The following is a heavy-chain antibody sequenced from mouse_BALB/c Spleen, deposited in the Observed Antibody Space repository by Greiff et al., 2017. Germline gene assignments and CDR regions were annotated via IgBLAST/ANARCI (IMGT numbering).Heavy chain of an antibody. D-gene: IGHD1-1*01. Sequence: DVKLVESGGGLVQPGGSLKLSCAASGFTFSSYGMSWVRQTPDKRLELVATINSNGGSTYYPDSVKGRFTISRDNAKNTLYLQMSSLKSEDTAMYYCARDPYYYGSSYPWFAYWGQGTLVTVSA. V-gene: IGHV5-6-3*01. J-gene: IGHJ3*01. CDR3: ARDPYYYGSSYPWFAY. CDR2: INSNGGST. CDR1: GFTFSSYG.